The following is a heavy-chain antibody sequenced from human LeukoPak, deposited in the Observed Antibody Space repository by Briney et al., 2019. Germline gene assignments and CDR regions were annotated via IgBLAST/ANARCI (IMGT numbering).Heavy chain of an antibody. D-gene: IGHD4-17*01. CDR1: RYTFTSYD. CDR2: MNPNSGNT. CDR3: ARGLRRNRRYYFDY. Sequence: ASVKVSCKASRYTFTSYDINWVRQATGQGLEWMGWMNPNSGNTGYAQKFQGRVTMTRHTSISTAYMELSSLRSEDTAVYYCARGLRRNRRYYFDYWGQGTLVTVSS. V-gene: IGHV1-8*01. J-gene: IGHJ4*02.